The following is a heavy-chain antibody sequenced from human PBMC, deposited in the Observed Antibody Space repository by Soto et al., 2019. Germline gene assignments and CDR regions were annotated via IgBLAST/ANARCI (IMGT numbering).Heavy chain of an antibody. V-gene: IGHV3-30-3*01. D-gene: IGHD2-15*01. CDR3: ARGDREDIAVVIGARPGEYGVDV. CDR2: IAYDGSNK. CDR1: GFTFRSYA. J-gene: IGHJ6*02. Sequence: QVQLVESGGGVVQPGRSLRLSCAASGFTFRSYAMHWVRQAPGKGLECVAVIAYDGSNKFYRDDVKGRFTISRDNSKNTLYLPINSLRYADTAVSYCARGDREDIAVVIGARPGEYGVDVWGQGTTVTVSS.